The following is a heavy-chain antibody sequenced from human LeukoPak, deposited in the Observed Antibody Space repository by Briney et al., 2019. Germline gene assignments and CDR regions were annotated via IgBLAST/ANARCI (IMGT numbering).Heavy chain of an antibody. J-gene: IGHJ4*02. Sequence: SETLSLTCTVSGGSISSSSYYWGWIRQPPGKGLEWIGNIYYSGSTYYNPSLKSRVTISVDTSKNQFSLKLSSVTAADTAVYYCARYIRSSGSFDYWGQGTLVTVSS. CDR3: ARYIRSSGSFDY. D-gene: IGHD6-6*01. CDR1: GGSISSSSYY. CDR2: IYYSGST. V-gene: IGHV4-39*01.